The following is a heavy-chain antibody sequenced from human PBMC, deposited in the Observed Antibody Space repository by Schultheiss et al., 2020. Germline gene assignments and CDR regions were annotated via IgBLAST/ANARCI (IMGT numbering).Heavy chain of an antibody. V-gene: IGHV3-NL1*01. CDR2: IYSGGST. Sequence: GGSLRLSCAASGFTFSSYGMHWVRQAPGKGLEWVSVIYSGGSTYYADSVKGRFTISRDNSKKILWLQMDNLRVEDTAVYYCAERTGGGWHDPWGQGTLVTVSS. CDR3: AERTGGGWHDP. D-gene: IGHD6-19*01. J-gene: IGHJ5*02. CDR1: GFTFSSYG.